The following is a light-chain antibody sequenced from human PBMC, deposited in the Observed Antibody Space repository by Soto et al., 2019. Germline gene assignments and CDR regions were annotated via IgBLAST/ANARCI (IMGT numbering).Light chain of an antibody. V-gene: IGKV4-1*01. CDR1: HNILYSSDNKNY. Sequence: SAVALAVLLNKSPPINCKSSHNILYSSDNKNYLSWYQQRPGQPPKLLFYWASTRESGVPDRFSGSGSGTHFTLTITSLQAEDVAVYYCQQYYSSPPTFGQGSIV. CDR3: QQYYSSPPT. CDR2: WAS. J-gene: IGKJ1*01.